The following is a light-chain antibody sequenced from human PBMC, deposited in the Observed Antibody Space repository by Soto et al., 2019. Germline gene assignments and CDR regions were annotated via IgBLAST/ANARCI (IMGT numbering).Light chain of an antibody. CDR2: WAS. CDR1: QSVLSSSNNKNY. J-gene: IGKJ1*01. CDR3: QQYDTASRA. Sequence: DIVMTQSPDSLAVSLGERATINCKSIQSVLSSSNNKNYLAWYQQKPGQPPKLLISWASTRESGVPDRFSGSVSETDFTLSISSLQAEDVAVYYCQQYDTASRAFGQGTKVEIK. V-gene: IGKV4-1*01.